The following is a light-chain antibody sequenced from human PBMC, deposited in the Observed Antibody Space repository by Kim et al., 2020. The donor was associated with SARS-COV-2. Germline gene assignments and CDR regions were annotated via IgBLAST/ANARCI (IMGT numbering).Light chain of an antibody. CDR3: QQYNLWPPYT. J-gene: IGKJ2*01. CDR2: GAS. CDR1: QSVSSN. Sequence: EIVMTQSPAPLSVSPGERATLSCRASQSVSSNLAWYQQKPGQAPRLLIYGASTRATGIPARFSGSGSGAEFTLTISSLQSEDFAVYYCQQYNLWPPYTFGQGTKLEI. V-gene: IGKV3-15*01.